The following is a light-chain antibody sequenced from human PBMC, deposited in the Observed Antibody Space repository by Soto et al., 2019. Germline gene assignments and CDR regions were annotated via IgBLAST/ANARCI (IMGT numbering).Light chain of an antibody. J-gene: IGKJ1*01. CDR2: DAS. V-gene: IGKV3-11*01. CDR1: QAINNF. Sequence: EIVLTQSPATLSLSPGERATLSCRASQAINNFLAWYQQKPGQAPRLLIDDASNRAAGIPARFSGSGSGTDFTLTISSLEPEDFAVYYCQQYGSSPWTFGQGTKVDI. CDR3: QQYGSSPWT.